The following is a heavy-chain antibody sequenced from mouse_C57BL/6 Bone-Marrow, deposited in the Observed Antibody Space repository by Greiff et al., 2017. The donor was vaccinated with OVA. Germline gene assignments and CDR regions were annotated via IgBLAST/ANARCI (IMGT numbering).Heavy chain of an antibody. J-gene: IGHJ2*01. CDR2: IYPRDGST. CDR1: GYTFTSYD. V-gene: IGHV1-85*01. Sequence: QVQLQQSGPELVKPGASVKLSCTASGYTFTSYDINWVKPRPGQGLEWIGWIYPRDGSTTYNEKFQGKATLTVDTSSRTAYMELHSLTSEYSAVYFCAVIRSFDYWGKGTTLTVSS. CDR3: AVIRSFDY. D-gene: IGHD1-1*01.